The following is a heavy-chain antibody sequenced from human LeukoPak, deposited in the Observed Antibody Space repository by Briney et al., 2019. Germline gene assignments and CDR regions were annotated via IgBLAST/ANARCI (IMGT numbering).Heavy chain of an antibody. J-gene: IGHJ4*02. CDR1: GFSFSNYL. Sequence: GGSLRLTCAASGFSFSNYLMHWVRQAPGKGLEWVAVISHNGSNEYTDSVKGRFSVSRDNSKNTLYLQMNSLRVEDTAVYYCARGVFGSGSFPFDYWGQGTLVTVSS. D-gene: IGHD3-10*01. V-gene: IGHV3-30-3*01. CDR3: ARGVFGSGSFPFDY. CDR2: ISHNGSNE.